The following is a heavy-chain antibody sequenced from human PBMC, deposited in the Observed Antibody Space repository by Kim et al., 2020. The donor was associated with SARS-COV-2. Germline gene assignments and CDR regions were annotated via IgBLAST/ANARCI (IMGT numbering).Heavy chain of an antibody. CDR2: IWYDGSNK. J-gene: IGHJ5*02. CDR3: AKEGFRRNWFDP. Sequence: GGSLRLSCAASGFTFSSYGMHWVRQAPGKGLEWVAVIWYDGSNKYYADSVKGRFTISRDNSKNTLYLQMNSLRAEDTAVYYCAKEGFRRNWFDPWGQGTLVTVSS. CDR1: GFTFSSYG. V-gene: IGHV3-33*06.